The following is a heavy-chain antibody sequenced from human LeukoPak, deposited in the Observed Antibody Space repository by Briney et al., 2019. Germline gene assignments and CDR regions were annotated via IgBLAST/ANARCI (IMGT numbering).Heavy chain of an antibody. CDR3: ARDLANSGYDLFDY. Sequence: GRPLRLSCAASGFTFSSYAMHWVRQAPGKGLEWVAVISYDGSNKYYADSVKGRFTISRDNSKNTLYLQMNSLRAEDKAVYYCARDLANSGYDLFDYWGQGSLVTVSS. D-gene: IGHD5-12*01. V-gene: IGHV3-30*01. CDR2: ISYDGSNK. CDR1: GFTFSSYA. J-gene: IGHJ4*02.